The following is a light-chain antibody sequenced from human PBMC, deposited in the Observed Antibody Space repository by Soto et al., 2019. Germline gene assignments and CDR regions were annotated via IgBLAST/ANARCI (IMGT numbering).Light chain of an antibody. V-gene: IGLV2-14*01. Sequence: QSVLTQPASVSGSPGQSITMSCTGTSSDVGGYNYVSWYQQHPGKAPKLMIYEVSNRPSEVSNRFSGSKSGNTASLTISGLQAEDEGNYYCSSYTSGSTLVVFGGGTKLTVL. CDR3: SSYTSGSTLVV. J-gene: IGLJ2*01. CDR2: EVS. CDR1: SSDVGGYNY.